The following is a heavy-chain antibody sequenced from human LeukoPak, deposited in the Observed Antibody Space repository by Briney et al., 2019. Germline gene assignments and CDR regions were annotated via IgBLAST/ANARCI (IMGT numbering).Heavy chain of an antibody. CDR3: ASAVMLSADYDYSMDV. Sequence: PSETLSLTCTVSGGSISSSSYYWGWIRQPPGKGLEWIGSIYYSGSTYYNPSLKSRVTISVDRSKNQFSLKLSSVTAADTAVYYCASAVMLSADYDYSMDVWGKGTTVTVSS. V-gene: IGHV4-39*07. J-gene: IGHJ6*03. CDR1: GGSISSSSYY. D-gene: IGHD3-3*01. CDR2: IYYSGST.